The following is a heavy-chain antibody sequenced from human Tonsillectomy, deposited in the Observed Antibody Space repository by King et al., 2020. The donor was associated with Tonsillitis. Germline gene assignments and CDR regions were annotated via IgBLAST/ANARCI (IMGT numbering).Heavy chain of an antibody. CDR3: AKDKVATMPRDAFDF. V-gene: IGHV3-23*04. CDR2: ISGSGGST. CDR1: GFTFSSFA. Sequence: VQLVESGGGLVQRGGSLRISCAASGFTFSSFAMSWVRQSPGKGLEWVSGISGSGGSTYSADSVKGRFTISRDNSKNTLYLQMNSLRAEDTAVYYCAKDKVATMPRDAFDFWGQGTTVTVSS. D-gene: IGHD5-12*01. J-gene: IGHJ3*01.